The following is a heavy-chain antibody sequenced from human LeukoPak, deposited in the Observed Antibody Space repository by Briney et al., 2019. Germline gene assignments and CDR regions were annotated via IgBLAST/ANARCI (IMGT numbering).Heavy chain of an antibody. D-gene: IGHD3-3*01. CDR3: ARGLRFLGLLLEDDAFDN. Sequence: ASVKVSCKASGYTFTGYYMHWVRQAPGQGLEWMGRINPNSGGTNYAQKFQGRVTMTRDTSISTAYMELSRLRSDDTAVYYCARGLRFLGLLLEDDAFDNWGQGTMVTVSS. CDR2: INPNSGGT. J-gene: IGHJ3*02. CDR1: GYTFTGYY. V-gene: IGHV1-2*06.